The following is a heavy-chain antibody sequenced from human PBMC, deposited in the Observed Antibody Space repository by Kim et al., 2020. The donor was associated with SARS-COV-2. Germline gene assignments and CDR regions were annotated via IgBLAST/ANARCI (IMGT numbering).Heavy chain of an antibody. CDR2: INAGNGNT. Sequence: ASVKVSCKASGYTFTSYAMHWVRQAPGQRLEWMGWINAGNGNTKYSQKFQGRVTITRDTSASTAYMELSSLRSEDTAVYYCARDQGSSRPLGLGFDPWGQGTLVTVSS. CDR3: ARDQGSSRPLGLGFDP. V-gene: IGHV1-3*01. D-gene: IGHD6-13*01. CDR1: GYTFTSYA. J-gene: IGHJ5*02.